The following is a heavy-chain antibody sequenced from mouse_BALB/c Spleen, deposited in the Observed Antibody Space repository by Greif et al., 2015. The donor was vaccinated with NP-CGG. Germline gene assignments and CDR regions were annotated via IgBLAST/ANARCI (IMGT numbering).Heavy chain of an antibody. D-gene: IGHD2-2*01. CDR1: GYSITSGYY. J-gene: IGHJ4*01. CDR2: ISYDGSN. V-gene: IGHV3-6*02. Sequence: EVQLQQSGPGLVKPSQSLSLTCSVTGYSITSGYYWNWIRQFPGNKLEWMGYISYDGSNNYNPSLKNRISITRDTSKNQFFLKLNSVTTEDTATYYCARENGYDGAMDYWGQGTSVTVSS. CDR3: ARENGYDGAMDY.